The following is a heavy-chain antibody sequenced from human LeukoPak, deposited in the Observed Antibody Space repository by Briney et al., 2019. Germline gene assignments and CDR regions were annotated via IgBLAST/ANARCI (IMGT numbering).Heavy chain of an antibody. CDR2: ISSNGVDT. CDR3: ARWTNRYFGL. D-gene: IGHD3/OR15-3a*01. J-gene: IGHJ2*01. CDR1: GGSISSDG. Sequence: LSLTCTVSGGSISSDGYYWSWLRQAPGKGLEDVSAISSNGVDTYYGNSVKGRFTVSRDTSKNTVYLQMGSLRPEDTAVYYCARWTNRYFGLWGRGTLVTVSS. V-gene: IGHV3-64*01.